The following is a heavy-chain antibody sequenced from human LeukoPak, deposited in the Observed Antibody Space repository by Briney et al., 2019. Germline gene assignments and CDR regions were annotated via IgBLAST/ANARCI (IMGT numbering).Heavy chain of an antibody. CDR3: ARQRHIVAVPGSFDI. D-gene: IGHD2-2*01. J-gene: IGHJ3*02. CDR2: IYTSGST. Sequence: PSETLSLTCTVSGYSMRSGYYWSWIRQPAGKGLEWIGRIYTSGSTNYNPSLKSRVTISVDTSKNQFSLKLTSVTAADTAVYYCARQRHIVAVPGSFDIWGQGTMVTVSS. V-gene: IGHV4-61*02. CDR1: GYSMRSGYY.